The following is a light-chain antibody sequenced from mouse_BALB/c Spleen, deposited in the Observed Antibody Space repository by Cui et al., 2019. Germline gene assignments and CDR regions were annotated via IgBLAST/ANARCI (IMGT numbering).Light chain of an antibody. Sequence: IVLSQSPAILSASPGEKVTITCRASSSESYMHWYQQKPGSSPKPWIYATSILASGVPARFSGSGFGTSYSLTIGRVEAEDAATYCCQQWSSNPLYTFGGGTKLEIK. V-gene: IGKV4-72*01. CDR1: SSESY. CDR3: QQWSSNPLYT. CDR2: ATS. J-gene: IGKJ2*01.